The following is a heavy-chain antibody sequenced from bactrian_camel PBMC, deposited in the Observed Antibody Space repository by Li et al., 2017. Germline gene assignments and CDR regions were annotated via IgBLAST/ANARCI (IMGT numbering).Heavy chain of an antibody. V-gene: IGHV3S9*01. CDR1: GYRSNTFC. J-gene: IGHJ4*01. CDR3: AAVSCPREVVVAAADQYEH. Sequence: HVQLVESGGGLVRPGGSLRLSCAASGYRSNTFCKGWFRRVPGLEREGVAGIGIDGRTAYADSVKGRFTISQDKAKSIVYLQMNSLQPEDTGVYSCAAVSCPREVVVAAADQYEHWGQGTQVTVS. D-gene: IGHD7*01. CDR2: IGIDGRT.